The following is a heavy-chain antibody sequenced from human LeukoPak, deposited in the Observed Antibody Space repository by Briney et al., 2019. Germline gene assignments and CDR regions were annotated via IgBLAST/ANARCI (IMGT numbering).Heavy chain of an antibody. CDR2: IIPILGIA. Sequence: ASVKVSCKASGGTFSSYAISWVRQAPGQGLEWMGRIIPILGIANYAQKFQGRVTITADKSTSTAYMELSSLRSGDTAVYYCASHAPCSGGSCYKFDPWGQGTLVTVSS. V-gene: IGHV1-69*04. J-gene: IGHJ5*02. CDR3: ASHAPCSGGSCYKFDP. D-gene: IGHD2-15*01. CDR1: GGTFSSYA.